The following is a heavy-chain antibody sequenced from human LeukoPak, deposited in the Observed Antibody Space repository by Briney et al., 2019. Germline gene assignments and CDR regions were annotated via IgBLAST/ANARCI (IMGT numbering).Heavy chain of an antibody. J-gene: IGHJ4*02. Sequence: PGGSLRLSCAASGFTFSSYAMHWVRQAPGKGLEWVSYISNTGSTIYYADSVKGRFTISRDNAKNSLYLQMNSLRADDTAVYYCARARFGVHYFDFWGQGTLVTVSS. CDR3: ARARFGVHYFDF. V-gene: IGHV3-48*03. CDR2: ISNTGSTI. D-gene: IGHD3-10*01. CDR1: GFTFSSYA.